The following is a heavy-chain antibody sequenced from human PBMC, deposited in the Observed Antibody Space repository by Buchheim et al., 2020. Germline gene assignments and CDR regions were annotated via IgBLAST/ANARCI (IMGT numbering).Heavy chain of an antibody. V-gene: IGHV3-21*01. D-gene: IGHD3-10*01. CDR3: ARDRSYYGSGSSPDYYYGMDV. CDR2: ISSSSSYI. J-gene: IGHJ6*02. CDR1: GFTFSSYS. Sequence: EVQLVESGGGLVKPGGSLRLSCAASGFTFSSYSMNWVRQAPGKGLEWVSSISSSSSYIYYADSVKGRLTISRDNAKNSLYLQMNSLRAEDTAVYYCARDRSYYGSGSSPDYYYGMDVWGQGTT.